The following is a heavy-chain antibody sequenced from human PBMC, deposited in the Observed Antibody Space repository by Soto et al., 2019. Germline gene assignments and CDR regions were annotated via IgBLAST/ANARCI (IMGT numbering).Heavy chain of an antibody. Sequence: QLQLQESGSGLVKPSQTLSLTCAVSGGSISSGGYSWSWIRQPPGKGLEWSGYIYHSGSTYYNPSLKSRVTISVDRSKNQFSLKLSSVTAADTAVYYCARGFSSTETSGWFHPWGQGTLVTVSS. CDR3: ARGFSSTETSGWFHP. CDR1: GGSISSGGYS. D-gene: IGHD6-6*01. CDR2: IYHSGST. V-gene: IGHV4-30-2*01. J-gene: IGHJ5*02.